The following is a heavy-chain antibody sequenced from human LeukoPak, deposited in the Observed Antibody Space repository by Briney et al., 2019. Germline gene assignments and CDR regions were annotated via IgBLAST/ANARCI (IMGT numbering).Heavy chain of an antibody. D-gene: IGHD6-19*01. Sequence: ASVKVSCKASGYIFTDYYMHWVRQAPGQGLEWMGWINPNTGDTNSAQKFQGRVSMTRDTSISTAYMELSSLRSDDTAIYYCAKVAAMAGFGWGDSDFWGQGTLVTVSS. V-gene: IGHV1-2*02. CDR1: GYIFTDYY. CDR3: AKVAAMAGFGWGDSDF. J-gene: IGHJ4*02. CDR2: INPNTGDT.